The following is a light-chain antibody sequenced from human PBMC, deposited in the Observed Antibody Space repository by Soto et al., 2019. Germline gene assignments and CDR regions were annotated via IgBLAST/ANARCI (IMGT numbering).Light chain of an antibody. J-gene: IGKJ1*01. Sequence: EIVMTQSPATLSVSPGERATLSCRASQSVSSNLAWYQQKPGQAPRLLIYGASTRATGIPARFSGSGSGTEFTLTISSLQSEDFAVYHCQQYGSSPWTFGQGTKVDI. CDR1: QSVSSN. CDR3: QQYGSSPWT. CDR2: GAS. V-gene: IGKV3-15*01.